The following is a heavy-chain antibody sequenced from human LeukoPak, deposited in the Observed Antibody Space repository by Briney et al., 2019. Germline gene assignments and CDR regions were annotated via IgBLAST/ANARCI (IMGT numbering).Heavy chain of an antibody. V-gene: IGHV4-34*01. J-gene: IGHJ4*02. CDR3: ARGLYNYGHGDY. CDR1: GGSFSGHY. Sequence: PSETLSLTCAVYGGSFSGHYWGWIRQPPGKGLEWIGSIYYSGSTYYNPSLKSRVTISVDTSKNQFSLKLSSVTAADTAVYYCARGLYNYGHGDYWGQGTLVTVSS. D-gene: IGHD5-18*01. CDR2: IYYSGST.